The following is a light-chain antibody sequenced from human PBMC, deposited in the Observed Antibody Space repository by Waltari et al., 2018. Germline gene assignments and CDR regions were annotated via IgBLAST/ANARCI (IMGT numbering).Light chain of an antibody. V-gene: IGLV3-21*02. CDR1: NLGSIP. Sequence: YVVTQPPSVSVAPGQTARITCGADNLGSIPVHWFQQKPGQAPVMVVYDDDARPSGIPERFSGSNSGDTATLTISRVEAGDEADYYCQFWDNSNDHPYVFGTGTKVTVL. CDR3: QFWDNSNDHPYV. CDR2: DDD. J-gene: IGLJ1*01.